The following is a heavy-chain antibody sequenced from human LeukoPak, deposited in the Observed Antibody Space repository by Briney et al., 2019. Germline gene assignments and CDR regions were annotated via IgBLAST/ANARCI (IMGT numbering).Heavy chain of an antibody. J-gene: IGHJ4*02. V-gene: IGHV3-30*02. Sequence: PGGSLRLSCAASGFTFSSYSMNWVRQAPGKGLEWVAFIRYDGSNKYYADSVKGRFTISRDNSKNTLYLQMNSLRAEDTAVYYCAKDKRFGEIYRTFDYWGQGTLVTVSS. D-gene: IGHD3-10*01. CDR2: IRYDGSNK. CDR1: GFTFSSYS. CDR3: AKDKRFGEIYRTFDY.